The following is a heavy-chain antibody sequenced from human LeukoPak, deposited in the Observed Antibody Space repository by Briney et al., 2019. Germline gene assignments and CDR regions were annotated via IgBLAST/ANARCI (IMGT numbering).Heavy chain of an antibody. Sequence: GGSLRLSRAASGFTFTSYAMSWVRQAPGKGLEWVSAISGSGGSTYYADSVKGRFTISRDNSKNTLYLQMNSLRAEDTAVYYCATYSHSSGVKSFDCWGQGTLVTVSS. V-gene: IGHV3-23*01. CDR2: ISGSGGST. D-gene: IGHD3-22*01. CDR1: GFTFTSYA. J-gene: IGHJ4*02. CDR3: ATYSHSSGVKSFDC.